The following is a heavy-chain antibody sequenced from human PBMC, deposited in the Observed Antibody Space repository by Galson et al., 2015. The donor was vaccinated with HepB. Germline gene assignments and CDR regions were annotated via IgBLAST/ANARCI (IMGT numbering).Heavy chain of an antibody. CDR3: ARTPSDPRHAWFDP. J-gene: IGHJ5*02. CDR1: GGTFSSYA. V-gene: IGHV1-69*13. CDR2: IIPIFGTA. Sequence: SVKVSCKASGGTFSSYAISWVRQAPGQGLEWMGGIIPIFGTANHAQKFQGRVTITADESTSTAYMELSSLRSEDTAVYYCARTPSDPRHAWFDPWGQGTLVTVSS.